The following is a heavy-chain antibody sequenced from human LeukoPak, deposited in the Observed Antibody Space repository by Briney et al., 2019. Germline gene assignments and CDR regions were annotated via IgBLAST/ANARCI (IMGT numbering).Heavy chain of an antibody. CDR2: FYPEDGET. CDR1: GYTLTELS. D-gene: IGHD2-2*01. CDR3: ALGVVVPAARVAGPYFDY. J-gene: IGHJ4*02. Sequence: GASVKVSCKVSGYTLTELSMHWVRQAPGRALEWMGGFYPEDGETIYAQKFQGRVTMTEDTSTDTAYMELSSLRSEDTAVYYCALGVVVPAARVAGPYFDYWGQGTLVTVSS. V-gene: IGHV1-24*01.